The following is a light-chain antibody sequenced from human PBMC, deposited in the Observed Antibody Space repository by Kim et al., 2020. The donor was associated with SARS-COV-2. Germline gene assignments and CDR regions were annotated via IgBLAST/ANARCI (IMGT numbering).Light chain of an antibody. CDR3: SSYTSSYTVV. CDR2: DVS. Sequence: GPSITISCTGTISDVGGYNSVSCYQKHPGKAPKLMIYDVSSRPSVFSIRFSGSKSVNTASLTISGLQAEEEADYYCSSYTSSYTVVFGGGTQLTVL. J-gene: IGLJ2*01. V-gene: IGLV2-14*03. CDR1: ISDVGGYNS.